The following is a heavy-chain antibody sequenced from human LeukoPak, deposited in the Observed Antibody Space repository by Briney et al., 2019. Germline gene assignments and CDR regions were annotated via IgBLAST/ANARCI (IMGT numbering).Heavy chain of an antibody. D-gene: IGHD3-16*01. Sequence: GGSLRLSCVASGFTFSTYAMSWVRQAPGKGLEWVSAISNNGGSTYYADSVKGRFTISRDNSYNTVSLQMNSLRDEDTGVYYCAKGLRTGVGPYMGYHYYMDVWGKGATVTVSS. J-gene: IGHJ6*03. V-gene: IGHV3-23*01. CDR2: ISNNGGST. CDR1: GFTFSTYA. CDR3: AKGLRTGVGPYMGYHYYMDV.